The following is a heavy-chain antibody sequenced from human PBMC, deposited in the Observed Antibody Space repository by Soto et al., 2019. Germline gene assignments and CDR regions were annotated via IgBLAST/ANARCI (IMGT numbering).Heavy chain of an antibody. Sequence: ASVKVSCKASGYTFTSYGISWVRQAPGQGLEWMGWISAYNGNTNYAQKLQGRVTMTTDTSTSTAYMELRSLRSDDTAVYYCASVQYCSSTSCYGSFDYWGQGTLVTVS. V-gene: IGHV1-18*01. D-gene: IGHD2-2*01. CDR1: GYTFTSYG. J-gene: IGHJ4*02. CDR3: ASVQYCSSTSCYGSFDY. CDR2: ISAYNGNT.